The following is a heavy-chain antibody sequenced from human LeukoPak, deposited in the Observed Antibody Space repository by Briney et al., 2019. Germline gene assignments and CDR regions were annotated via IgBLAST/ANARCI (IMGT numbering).Heavy chain of an antibody. V-gene: IGHV4-59*12. D-gene: IGHD2-21*02. J-gene: IGHJ5*02. CDR3: ARYMTVRQWLDR. Sequence: SETLFLTCTVSGGSISSYYWSWIRQPPGKGLEWIGYIYYSGSTNYNPSLKSRVTISVDTSKNQFSLKLSSVTAADTAVYYCARYMTVRQWLDRWGQGALVAVCS. CDR1: GGSISSYY. CDR2: IYYSGST.